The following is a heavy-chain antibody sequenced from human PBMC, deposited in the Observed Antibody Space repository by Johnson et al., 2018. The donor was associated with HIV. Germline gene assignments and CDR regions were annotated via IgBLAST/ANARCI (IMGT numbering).Heavy chain of an antibody. J-gene: IGHJ3*01. CDR1: GFSVSNNY. Sequence: VQLVESGGGLVKPGGSLRLSCGASGFSVSNNYMNWVRQAPGKGLEWVSVIYSGGSTYYADSVRGRFTISRDNSRNTLYLQMSSLRAEDTAMYYCARDGESQQLPLGDAFDVWGQGTMVTVSS. CDR2: IYSGGST. CDR3: ARDGESQQLPLGDAFDV. V-gene: IGHV3-66*01. D-gene: IGHD6-13*01.